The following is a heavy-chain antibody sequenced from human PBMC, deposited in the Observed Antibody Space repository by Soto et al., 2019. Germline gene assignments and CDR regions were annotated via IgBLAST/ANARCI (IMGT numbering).Heavy chain of an antibody. CDR2: IYHSGSA. Sequence: PSETLSLTCSVSGGSISSSSYFWGWIRQPPGKGLEWIGRIYHSGSACHNPSLKSRVTISIHTSNSQFSLELSSVTAADTAVYYCARGLITGSHYSGGWYYFDSWGQGTQVTVSS. V-gene: IGHV4-39*07. CDR3: ARGLITGSHYSGGWYYFDS. D-gene: IGHD6-19*01. CDR1: GGSISSSSYF. J-gene: IGHJ4*02.